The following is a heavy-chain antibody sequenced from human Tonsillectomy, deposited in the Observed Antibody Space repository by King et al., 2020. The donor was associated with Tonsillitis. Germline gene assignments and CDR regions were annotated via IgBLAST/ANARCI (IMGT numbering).Heavy chain of an antibody. CDR1: GFTVSSNY. CDR2: IFNGGST. V-gene: IGHV3-66*01. D-gene: IGHD2-2*01. J-gene: IGHJ6*03. Sequence: VQLVESGGGLVQPGGSLRLSCAASGFTVSSNYMSWGRQAPGKGLEWGSVIFNGGSTYYADPVKGRFTISRDNSKNTLYLQMNSLRAEDTAVYYCARLPAYYYMDVWGKGTTVTVSS. CDR3: ARLPAYYYMDV.